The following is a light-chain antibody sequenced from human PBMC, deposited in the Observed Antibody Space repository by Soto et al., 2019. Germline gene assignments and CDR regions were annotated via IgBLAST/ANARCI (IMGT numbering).Light chain of an antibody. J-gene: IGLJ1*01. Sequence: QSALTQPTSASGSPGQSVTISCTGTSGDVGGYNYVSWYQQHPGKAPKLMIFEVSERPSGVPDRFSASKSGNTASLTVSGLQSEDEADYYCSSYAGRNNYVFGTGP. CDR3: SSYAGRNNYV. CDR1: SGDVGGYNY. CDR2: EVS. V-gene: IGLV2-8*01.